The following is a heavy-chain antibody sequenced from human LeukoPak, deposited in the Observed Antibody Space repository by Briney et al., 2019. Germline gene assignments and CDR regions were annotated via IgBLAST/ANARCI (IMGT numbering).Heavy chain of an antibody. Sequence: GASVKVSCKASGYTLTSYDINWLRQATGQGLEWMGWMNPNSGNTGYAQKFQGRVTMTRNTSISTAYMELSSLRSEDTAVYYCARVEQYYYGSGSYSHWGQGTLVTVSS. CDR1: GYTLTSYD. CDR3: ARVEQYYYGSGSYSH. V-gene: IGHV1-8*01. CDR2: MNPNSGNT. J-gene: IGHJ4*02. D-gene: IGHD3-10*01.